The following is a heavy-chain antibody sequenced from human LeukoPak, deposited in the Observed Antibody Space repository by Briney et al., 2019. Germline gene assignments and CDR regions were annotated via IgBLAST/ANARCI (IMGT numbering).Heavy chain of an antibody. V-gene: IGHV4-59*01. CDR3: ARVESDCSGGSCYSYFDY. Sequence: PSQTLSLTCTVSGGSISSYYWSWIRQPPGKGLEWIGYIYYSGSTNYNPSLKSRVTISVDTSKNQFSLKLSSVTAADTAVYYCARVESDCSGGSCYSYFDYWGQGTLVTVSS. J-gene: IGHJ4*02. CDR1: GGSISSYY. CDR2: IYYSGST. D-gene: IGHD2-15*01.